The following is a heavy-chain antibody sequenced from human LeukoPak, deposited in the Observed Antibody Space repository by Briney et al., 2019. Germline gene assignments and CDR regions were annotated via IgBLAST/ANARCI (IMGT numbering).Heavy chain of an antibody. CDR2: ISSSSSYI. Sequence: GGSLRLSCAASGFTFSSYWMNWVRQAPGKGLEWVSSISSSSSYIYYADSVKGRFTISRDNAKNSLYLQMNSLRAEDTAVYYCARDIIAAAGRGGDYWGQGTLVTVSS. V-gene: IGHV3-21*01. D-gene: IGHD6-13*01. CDR1: GFTFSSYW. CDR3: ARDIIAAAGRGGDY. J-gene: IGHJ4*02.